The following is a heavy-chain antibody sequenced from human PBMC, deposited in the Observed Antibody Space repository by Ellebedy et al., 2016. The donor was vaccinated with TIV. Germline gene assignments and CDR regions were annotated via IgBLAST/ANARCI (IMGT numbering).Heavy chain of an antibody. D-gene: IGHD1-1*01. V-gene: IGHV1-69*06. J-gene: IGHJ6*02. Sequence: SVKVSXXASGGTFSSYAISWVRQAPGQGLEWMGGIIPIFGTANYAQKFQGRVTITADKSTSTAYMELRSLRSDDTAVYYCARVRYNWNDGGDYYYGMDVWGQGTTVTVSS. CDR3: ARVRYNWNDGGDYYYGMDV. CDR2: IIPIFGTA. CDR1: GGTFSSYA.